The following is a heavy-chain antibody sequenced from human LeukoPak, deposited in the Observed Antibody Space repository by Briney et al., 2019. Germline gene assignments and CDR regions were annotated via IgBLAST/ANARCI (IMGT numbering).Heavy chain of an antibody. CDR2: IYSGGST. J-gene: IGHJ4*02. V-gene: IGHV3-53*01. D-gene: IGHD3-22*01. CDR3: AKDLNLYYYDSSGYYDY. Sequence: PGGSLRLSCAASGFTVSSDYMSWVRQAPGKGLEWVSVIYSGGSTYYADSVKGRFTISRDKSKNTVYLQMNSLRAEDTAVYYCAKDLNLYYYDSSGYYDYWGQGTLVTVSS. CDR1: GFTVSSDY.